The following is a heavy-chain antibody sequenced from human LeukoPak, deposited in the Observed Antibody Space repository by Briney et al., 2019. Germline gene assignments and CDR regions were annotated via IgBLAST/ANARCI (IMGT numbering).Heavy chain of an antibody. Sequence: SETLSLTCTVSGVSVSSGSYYWSWIRQPPGKGLEWIGYIYYSGSTNYNPSLKSRVTISVDTSKNQFSLKLSSVTAADTAVYYCARATGPTYYDFWSGYPHFDYWGQGTLVTVSS. D-gene: IGHD3-3*01. CDR1: GVSVSSGSYY. CDR3: ARATGPTYYDFWSGYPHFDY. CDR2: IYYSGST. V-gene: IGHV4-61*01. J-gene: IGHJ4*02.